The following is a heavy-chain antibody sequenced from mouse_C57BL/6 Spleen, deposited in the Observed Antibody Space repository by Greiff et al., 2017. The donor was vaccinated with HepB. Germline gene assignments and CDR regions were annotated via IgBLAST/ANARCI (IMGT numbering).Heavy chain of an antibody. D-gene: IGHD2-3*01. Sequence: EVHLVDSGGGLVQPGGSLKLSCAASGFTFSDYYMYWVRQTPEKRLEWVAYISNGGGSTYYPDTVKGRFTISRDNAKNTLYLQMSRLKSEDTAMYYCARHVDDGYHYFDYWGQGTTLTVSS. J-gene: IGHJ2*01. CDR1: GFTFSDYY. CDR2: ISNGGGST. CDR3: ARHVDDGYHYFDY. V-gene: IGHV5-12*01.